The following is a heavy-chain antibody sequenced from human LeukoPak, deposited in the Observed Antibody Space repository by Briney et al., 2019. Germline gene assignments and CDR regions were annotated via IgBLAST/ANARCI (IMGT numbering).Heavy chain of an antibody. CDR1: GFTFSSYA. CDR2: ISGSGGST. CDR3: AKDRWPSGGKFDAFDI. Sequence: GGSLRLSCAASGFTFSSYAMSWVRQAPGKGLEWVSAISGSGGSTYYADSVKGRFTISSDNSKNTLYLQMNSLRAEDTAVYYCAKDRWPSGGKFDAFDIWGQGTMVTVSS. J-gene: IGHJ3*02. V-gene: IGHV3-23*01. D-gene: IGHD2-15*01.